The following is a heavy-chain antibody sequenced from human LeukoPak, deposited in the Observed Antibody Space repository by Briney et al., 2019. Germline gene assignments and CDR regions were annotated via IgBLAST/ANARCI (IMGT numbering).Heavy chain of an antibody. D-gene: IGHD2-2*01. J-gene: IGHJ4*02. CDR3: AKDLIISVVPAAIFDY. CDR1: GFTFSNYA. CDR2: ISGSGGST. V-gene: IGHV3-23*01. Sequence: QPGGSLRLSCAASGFTFSNYAMSWVRQAPGKGLEWVSAISGSGGSTYYADSVKGRFTISRDNSKNTLYLQMNSLRAEDTAVYYCAKDLIISVVPAAIFDYWGQGTLVTVSS.